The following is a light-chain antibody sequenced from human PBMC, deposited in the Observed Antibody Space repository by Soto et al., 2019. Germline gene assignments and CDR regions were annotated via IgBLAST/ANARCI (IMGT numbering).Light chain of an antibody. J-gene: IGKJ3*01. Sequence: IEMTQYPSTVSASVGARVTITCRASQRVYNCLAWYQQKPGKSPKPIISSVSTLESAVPSRFSGSGSGREFTLAISSLQPWDLGTYYCQKYNSYLYFGHGNKVDI. CDR1: QRVYNC. CDR2: SVS. CDR3: QKYNSYLY. V-gene: IGKV1-5*01.